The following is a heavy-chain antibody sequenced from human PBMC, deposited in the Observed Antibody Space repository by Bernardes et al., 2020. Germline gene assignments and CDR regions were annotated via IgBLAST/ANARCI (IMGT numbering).Heavy chain of an antibody. CDR1: GYTFTSYG. CDR3: ATEYYGSGSYPFDY. J-gene: IGHJ4*02. D-gene: IGHD3-10*01. Sequence: ASMKVSCKASGYTFTSYGISWVRQAPGQGLEWMGWISAYNGNTNYAQKLQGRVTMTTDTSTSTAYMELRSLRSDDTAVYYCATEYYGSGSYPFDYWGQGTLVTVSS. CDR2: ISAYNGNT. V-gene: IGHV1-18*01.